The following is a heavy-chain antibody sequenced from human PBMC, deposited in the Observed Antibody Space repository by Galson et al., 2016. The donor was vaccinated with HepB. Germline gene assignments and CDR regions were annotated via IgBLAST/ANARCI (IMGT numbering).Heavy chain of an antibody. V-gene: IGHV3-72*01. D-gene: IGHD2-21*01. J-gene: IGHJ4*02. CDR2: SRNKARSYTT. CDR1: GLVLSDYH. Sequence: SLRLSCATSGLVLSDYHMDWVRQTPGTGLEWLGRSRNKARSYTTDYAASLKGRFTISRDESRNSLYLQMNSLKIEDTAVYYCARTSYLGIWDPFDSWGQGALVTVSS. CDR3: ARTSYLGIWDPFDS.